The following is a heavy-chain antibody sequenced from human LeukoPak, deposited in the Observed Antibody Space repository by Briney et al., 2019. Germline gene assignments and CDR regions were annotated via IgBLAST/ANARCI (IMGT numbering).Heavy chain of an antibody. CDR1: GGSISSYY. Sequence: SETLSLTCTVSGGSISSYYRSWIRQPPGQGLEWIGHIYTSGSTNYNPSLKSRVTMSVDTSKNKFSLKLSSVTAADTAVYYCARGSKPGDCHDYWGQGTLVTVSS. CDR2: IYTSGST. D-gene: IGHD2-21*02. CDR3: ARGSKPGDCHDY. J-gene: IGHJ4*02. V-gene: IGHV4-4*07.